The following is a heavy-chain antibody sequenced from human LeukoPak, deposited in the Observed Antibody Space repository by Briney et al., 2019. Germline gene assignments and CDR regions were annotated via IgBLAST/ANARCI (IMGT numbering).Heavy chain of an antibody. Sequence: GGSLRLSCVASGFTFSNYAMSWVRQAPGKGLEYVSPISASGLSTYYTDSVRGRFTNSRDNSKNTLFLLMNSLRAEDTAVYYCAKDVMITFGPVMAPPFDYWGQGTLVTVSS. CDR3: AKDVMITFGPVMAPPFDY. CDR1: GFTFSNYA. D-gene: IGHD3-16*01. J-gene: IGHJ4*02. V-gene: IGHV3-23*01. CDR2: ISASGLST.